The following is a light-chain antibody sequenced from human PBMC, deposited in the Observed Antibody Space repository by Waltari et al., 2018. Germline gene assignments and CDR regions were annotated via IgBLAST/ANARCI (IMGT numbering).Light chain of an antibody. CDR3: QQYYSTPPIT. CDR1: QSVLYRATNKNY. Sequence: DIVMTQSPDSLAVSLGARATINCKPRQSVLYRATNKNYLAWYQQKPGQPPKLLIYWASTRESGVPDRFSGSGSGANFTLTISSLQAEDVAVYYCQQYYSTPPITFGQGTRLEIK. V-gene: IGKV4-1*01. CDR2: WAS. J-gene: IGKJ5*01.